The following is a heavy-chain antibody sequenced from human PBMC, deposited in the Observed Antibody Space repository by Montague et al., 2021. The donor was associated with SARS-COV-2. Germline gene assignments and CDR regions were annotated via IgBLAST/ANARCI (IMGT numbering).Heavy chain of an antibody. Sequence: SLRLSCAASGFTFSSYSVNWVRQAPGKGLEWISYISSSTNIIYYADSVKGRFTISRDNARNSLYLRMSSLRVDDTAVYYCAKDLVLRAARPDALDVWGQGTVVTVS. V-gene: IGHV3-48*04. J-gene: IGHJ3*01. CDR2: ISSSTNII. CDR3: AKDLVLRAARPDALDV. CDR1: GFTFSSYS. D-gene: IGHD6-6*01.